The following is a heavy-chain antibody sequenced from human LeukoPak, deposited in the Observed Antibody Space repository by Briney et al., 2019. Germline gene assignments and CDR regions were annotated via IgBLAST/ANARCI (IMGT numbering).Heavy chain of an antibody. CDR2: IAYNGST. CDR1: GGSISSSSHY. Sequence: SETPSLTCTVSGGSISSSSHYWGWIRQPPGKGLEWIGSIAYNGSTYYSPSLKSRATISEDTSENQYSLKLTSVTAADTAVYYCARPGITAALDYWGLGTLVTVSS. D-gene: IGHD6-13*01. CDR3: ARPGITAALDY. V-gene: IGHV4-39*01. J-gene: IGHJ4*02.